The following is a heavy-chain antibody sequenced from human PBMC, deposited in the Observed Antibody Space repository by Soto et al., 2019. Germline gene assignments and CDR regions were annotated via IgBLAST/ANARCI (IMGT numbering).Heavy chain of an antibody. CDR1: GGSFSGYC. CDR3: ARASGVAARRISTTTVYYYYYGMDV. V-gene: IGHV4-34*01. J-gene: IGHJ6*02. D-gene: IGHD6-6*01. Sequence: PSETLSLTCAVYGGSFSGYCWSWIRQPPGKGLEWIGEINHSGSTNYNPSLKSRVTISVDTSKNQFSLKLSSVTAADTAVYYCARASGVAARRISTTTVYYYYYGMDVWGQGTTVTVSS. CDR2: INHSGST.